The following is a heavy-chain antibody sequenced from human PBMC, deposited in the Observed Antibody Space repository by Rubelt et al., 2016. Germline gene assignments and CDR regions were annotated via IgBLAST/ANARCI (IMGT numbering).Heavy chain of an antibody. Sequence: QLQLQESGPGLVKPSETLSLTCTVSGGSISSSSYSWGWIRQPPGKGLEWIGSFDYSGSTYYSPSLNSRVTMSVDTAKNQFSLRLRSVTAADTAVYYCARPAGPSYYYYFDYWGQGILVTVSS. V-gene: IGHV4-39*07. CDR1: GGSISSSSYS. D-gene: IGHD3-22*01. J-gene: IGHJ4*02. CDR2: FDYSGST. CDR3: ARPAGPSYYYYFDY.